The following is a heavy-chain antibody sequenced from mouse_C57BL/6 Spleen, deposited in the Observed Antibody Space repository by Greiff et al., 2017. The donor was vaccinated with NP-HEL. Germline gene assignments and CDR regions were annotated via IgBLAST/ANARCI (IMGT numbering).Heavy chain of an antibody. V-gene: IGHV5-17*01. CDR3: ARDYYGSSYFDY. CDR1: GFTFSDYG. D-gene: IGHD1-1*01. J-gene: IGHJ2*01. Sequence: EVMLVESGGGLVKPGGSLKLSCAASGFTFSDYGMHWVRQAPEKGLEWVAYISSGSSTIYYADTVKGRFTISRDNAKNTLFRQMTRLRSEDTAMYYCARDYYGSSYFDYWGQGTTLTVSS. CDR2: ISSGSSTI.